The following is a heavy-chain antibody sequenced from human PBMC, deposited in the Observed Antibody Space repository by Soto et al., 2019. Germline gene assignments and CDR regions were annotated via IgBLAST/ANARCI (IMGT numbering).Heavy chain of an antibody. CDR2: IYASGRT. D-gene: IGHD3-9*01. CDR3: ARHFDVDPSLDHYYFDL. CDR1: GVSITPYF. V-gene: IGHV4-4*07. J-gene: IGHJ2*01. Sequence: SETLSLTCTVSGVSITPYFWSWIRQPAGETPEWLGHIYASGRTAYNPSLKSRVTMFVSQTQVSLRLTSVTAADTAVYYCARHFDVDPSLDHYYFDLWGRGALVTVSS.